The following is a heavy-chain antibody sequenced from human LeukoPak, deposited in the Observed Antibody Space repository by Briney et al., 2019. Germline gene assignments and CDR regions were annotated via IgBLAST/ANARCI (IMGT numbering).Heavy chain of an antibody. CDR1: GFTFSSYA. CDR3: ARDTPGRLRFLGNWFDP. J-gene: IGHJ5*02. CDR2: TRNKANSYTT. D-gene: IGHD3-3*01. V-gene: IGHV3-72*01. Sequence: GGSLRLSCAASGFTFSSYAMSWVRQAPGKGLEWVGRTRNKANSYTTEYAASVKGRFTISRDDSKNSLYLQMNSLKTEDTAVYYCARDTPGRLRFLGNWFDPWGQGTLVTVSS.